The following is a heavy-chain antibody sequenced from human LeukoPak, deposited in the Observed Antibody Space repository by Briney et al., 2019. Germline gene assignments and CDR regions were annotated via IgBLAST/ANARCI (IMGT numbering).Heavy chain of an antibody. CDR3: ANGDSSSWSLFVFDY. J-gene: IGHJ4*02. CDR1: GGSISSSRYY. CDR2: IYYSGST. V-gene: IGHV4-39*01. Sequence: SETLSLTCTVSGGSISSSRYYWGWIRQPPGKGLEWIGSIYYSGSTYYNPSLKSRVTISVDTSKNQFSLKLSSVTAADTAVYYCANGDSSSWSLFVFDYWGQGTLVTVSS. D-gene: IGHD6-13*01.